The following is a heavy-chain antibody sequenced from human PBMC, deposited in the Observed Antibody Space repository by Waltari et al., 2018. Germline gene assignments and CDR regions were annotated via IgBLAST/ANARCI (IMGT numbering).Heavy chain of an antibody. V-gene: IGHV3-7*01. D-gene: IGHD6-19*01. J-gene: IGHJ4*02. CDR3: VTEYTSGY. Sequence: EAQLVESGGGLVQPGGSLILSCAASGFISSSCWWEWVCQAPGKGLEWVASINEDGSEKDYVASVKGRFTISRDNAKNSLLLQMNSLRAEDTAVYYCVTEYTSGYWGQGTLVTVSS. CDR1: GFISSSCW. CDR2: INEDGSEK.